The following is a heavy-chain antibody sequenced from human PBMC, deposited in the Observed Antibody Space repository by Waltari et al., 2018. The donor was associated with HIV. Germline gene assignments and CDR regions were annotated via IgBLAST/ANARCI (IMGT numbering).Heavy chain of an antibody. V-gene: IGHV3-23*01. CDR1: GFSFKSNA. CDR2: ISGSSSDT. D-gene: IGHD2-2*01. Sequence: EIQLLESGGGSLQPGESLRLSCVGSGFSFKSNAMSWVRQAPGKGLEWVAAISGSSSDTFYADAVRGRFTISRDNSKDTLFLQLNSLGPEDTATYFCATSWGYCGSGRCYYPFEYWGQGTLVTVSS. CDR3: ATSWGYCGSGRCYYPFEY. J-gene: IGHJ4*02.